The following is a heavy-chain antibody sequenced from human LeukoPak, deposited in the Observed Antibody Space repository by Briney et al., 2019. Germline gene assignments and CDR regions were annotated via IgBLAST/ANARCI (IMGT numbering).Heavy chain of an antibody. CDR2: IKQSENT. CDR3: AREGLRNAYNPLGY. V-gene: IGHV4-34*01. J-gene: IGHJ4*02. D-gene: IGHD5-24*01. Sequence: SETLSLTCAVYGGSFSAYYWTWIRQPPGKGLEWIGEIKQSENTNYNPSLKSRGTISIDPSKNQISLKLNSVTAADTAVYFCAREGLRNAYNPLGYWGQGTLVTVSS. CDR1: GGSFSAYY.